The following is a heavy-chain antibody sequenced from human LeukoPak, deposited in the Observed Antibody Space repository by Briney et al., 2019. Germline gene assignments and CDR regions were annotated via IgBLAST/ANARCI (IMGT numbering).Heavy chain of an antibody. J-gene: IGHJ6*02. Sequence: GGSLRLSCAASGLTVSSNYMTWVRQALGKGLEWVSGTSGSGGRTNYADSVKGRFTISRDNSKNTLYLQMNSLRVEDTAVYYCAKDRDQRTQFYYYYYGMDAWGQGTTVTVSS. CDR1: GLTVSSNY. CDR2: TSGSGGRT. CDR3: AKDRDQRTQFYYYYYGMDA. V-gene: IGHV3-23*01. D-gene: IGHD2-2*01.